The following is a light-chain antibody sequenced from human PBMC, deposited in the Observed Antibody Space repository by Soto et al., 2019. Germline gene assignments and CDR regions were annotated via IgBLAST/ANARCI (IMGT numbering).Light chain of an antibody. V-gene: IGKV3-15*01. CDR2: DSS. Sequence: EIVMTQSPATLSVSPGQRVTLSCRASESVNSHLAWYQQKPGQPPRLLIYDSSTRATGVPARFSGTESGTEFTLTISGLQSEDFAVYYCHHYHNWPMTFGQGTRLEIK. CDR1: ESVNSH. J-gene: IGKJ5*01. CDR3: HHYHNWPMT.